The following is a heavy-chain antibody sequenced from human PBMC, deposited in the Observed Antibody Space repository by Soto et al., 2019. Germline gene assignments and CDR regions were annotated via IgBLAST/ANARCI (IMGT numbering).Heavy chain of an antibody. V-gene: IGHV3-23*01. Sequence: EVQLLESGGGFVQPGGSLRLSCAASGFTFSISAMNWVRQAPGKGLEWVSGISGSGGSTYYADSVKGRFTISRDNSKNTLYLQMNRLRAEDTAVYYCAKDVDGYNFGAFDIWGQGTMVTVSS. J-gene: IGHJ3*02. CDR1: GFTFSISA. CDR3: AKDVDGYNFGAFDI. CDR2: ISGSGGST. D-gene: IGHD5-12*01.